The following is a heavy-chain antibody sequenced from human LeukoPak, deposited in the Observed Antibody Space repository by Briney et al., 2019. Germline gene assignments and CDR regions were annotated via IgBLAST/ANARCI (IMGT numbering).Heavy chain of an antibody. CDR3: ARGYSSSWYFDY. CDR1: GYTFTNYG. V-gene: IGHV1-18*04. J-gene: IGHJ4*02. CDR2: ISAYNGNT. D-gene: IGHD6-13*01. Sequence: ASVKVSCKASGYTFTNYGISWVRQAPGQGLEWMGWISAYNGNTSYAQKLQGRVTVTTDTSTSTAYMELRSLRSDDTAVYYCARGYSSSWYFDYWGQGTLVTVSS.